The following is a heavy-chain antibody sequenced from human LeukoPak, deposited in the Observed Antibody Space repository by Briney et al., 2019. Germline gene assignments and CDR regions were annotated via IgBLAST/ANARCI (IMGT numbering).Heavy chain of an antibody. CDR3: ARERRPTYYDFWSGYYI. D-gene: IGHD3-3*01. Sequence: ASETLSLTCAVYGGSFSGYYWSWIRQPPGKGLEWIGEINHSGSTNYNPSLKSRVTISVDTSKNQFSLKLSSVTAADTAVYYCARERRPTYYDFWSGYYIWGQGTLVTVSS. CDR1: GGSFSGYY. CDR2: INHSGST. V-gene: IGHV4-34*01. J-gene: IGHJ4*02.